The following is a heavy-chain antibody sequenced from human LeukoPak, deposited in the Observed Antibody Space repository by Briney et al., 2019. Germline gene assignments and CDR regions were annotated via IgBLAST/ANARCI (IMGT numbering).Heavy chain of an antibody. Sequence: GGSLRLSCAASGFTFSDYYMSWIRQAPGKGLEWVSYISSSSSYTNYADSVKGRFTISRDNAKNSLYLQMNSLRAEDTAVYYCARKGSGVPGYNGNDGQELDYWGQGTLVTVSS. CDR3: ARKGSGVPGYNGNDGQELDY. CDR2: ISSSSSYT. V-gene: IGHV3-11*06. CDR1: GFTFSDYY. D-gene: IGHD1-20*01. J-gene: IGHJ4*02.